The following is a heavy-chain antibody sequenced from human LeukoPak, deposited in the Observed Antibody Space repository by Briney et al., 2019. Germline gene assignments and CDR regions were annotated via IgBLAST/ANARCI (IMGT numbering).Heavy chain of an antibody. CDR2: INPGGDTT. J-gene: IGHJ4*02. V-gene: IGHV3-23*01. CDR3: ARSSGGKLASGYSSGWYGDYFDY. D-gene: IGHD6-19*01. CDR1: GFTFTNYA. Sequence: GGSLRLSCLASGFTFTNYAMNWVRQAPGKGLEWVAAINPGGDTTYSADSVRGRFIISRDNSKNTLYLQMNSLRAEDTAVYYCARSSGGKLASGYSSGWYGDYFDYWGQGTLVTVSS.